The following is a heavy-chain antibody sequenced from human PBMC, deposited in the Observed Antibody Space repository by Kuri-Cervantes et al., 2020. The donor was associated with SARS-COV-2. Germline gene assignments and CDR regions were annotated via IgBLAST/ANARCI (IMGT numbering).Heavy chain of an antibody. V-gene: IGHV3-30*14. Sequence: GGSLRLSCAASRFSFSSYTLHWVRQAPGKGLECVAVISYDGSNKYYADSVKGRFTISRDNSKNTLYLQMGSLRAEDMAVYYCARGPRSGTTVGYFDLWGRGTLVTVSS. J-gene: IGHJ2*01. CDR2: ISYDGSNK. D-gene: IGHD4-17*01. CDR1: RFSFSSYT. CDR3: ARGPRSGTTVGYFDL.